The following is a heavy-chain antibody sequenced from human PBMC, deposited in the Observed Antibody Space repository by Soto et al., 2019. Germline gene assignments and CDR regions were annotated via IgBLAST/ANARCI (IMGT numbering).Heavy chain of an antibody. J-gene: IGHJ5*02. V-gene: IGHV3-33*01. D-gene: IGHD2-15*01. CDR3: ARDVVAATPYWFDP. Sequence: QVQLVESGGGVVQPGRSLRLSCAASGFTFSSYGMHWVRQAPGKGLEWVAVIWYDGSNQYYADSVKGRFTISRDNSKNTLYLQMNSLRAEDTAVYYCARDVVAATPYWFDPWGQGTLVTVSS. CDR1: GFTFSSYG. CDR2: IWYDGSNQ.